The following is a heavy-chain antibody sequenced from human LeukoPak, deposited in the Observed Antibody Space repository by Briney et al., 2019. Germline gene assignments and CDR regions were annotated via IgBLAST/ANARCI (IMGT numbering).Heavy chain of an antibody. CDR1: GGSISSSSYY. D-gene: IGHD3-10*01. Sequence: PSETLSLTCTVSGGSISSSSYYWGWIRQPPGKGLEWIGSIYYSGSTYYNPSLKSRVTISVDTSKNQFSLKLSSVTAADTAVYYCAREVLSMVREVIPKEAWGWFDPWGQGTLVTVSS. CDR2: IYYSGST. V-gene: IGHV4-39*02. CDR3: AREVLSMVREVIPKEAWGWFDP. J-gene: IGHJ5*02.